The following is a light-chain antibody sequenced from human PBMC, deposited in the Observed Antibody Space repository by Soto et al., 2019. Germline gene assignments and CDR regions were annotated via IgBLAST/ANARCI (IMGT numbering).Light chain of an antibody. J-gene: IGKJ1*01. Sequence: DIQLTQSPSFLPASVGDRVTITCRASQGISSYLAWYQQRPGKAPRLLIYAASTLQSGVPSRFSGSGSGTEFTLAISSLQPEDFATYYCQQLNNYPWTFGQGTKVDIK. CDR1: QGISSY. CDR3: QQLNNYPWT. V-gene: IGKV1-9*01. CDR2: AAS.